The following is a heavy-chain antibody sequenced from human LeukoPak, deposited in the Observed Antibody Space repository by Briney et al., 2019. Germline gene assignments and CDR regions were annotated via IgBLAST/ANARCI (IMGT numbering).Heavy chain of an antibody. CDR2: IHRSGNT. V-gene: IGHV4-38-2*01. CDR3: ARAAFDY. CDR1: GYSISSCYY. Sequence: SETLSLTCAVSGYSISSCYYWGWIRQPPGEGLEWIGSIHRSGNTYYNPSLKSRLTISIDTSKNQFFLKLSSVTAADTAVYYCARAAFDYWGQGTLVTVSS. J-gene: IGHJ4*02.